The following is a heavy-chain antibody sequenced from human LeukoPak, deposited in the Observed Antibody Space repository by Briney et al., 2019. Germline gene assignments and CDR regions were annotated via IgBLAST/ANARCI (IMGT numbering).Heavy chain of an antibody. CDR1: GASISSYY. Sequence: PSETLSLTCTVSGASISSYYWCWVRQSPGQGLEWIGEIIHSGSTTYNPSLKSRATISIDTSKNQFSLKLSSVTAADTAVYYCARGGGDWNDAYQNAFDIWDQGTMGTVSS. V-gene: IGHV4-34*01. CDR3: ARGGGDWNDAYQNAFDI. CDR2: IIHSGST. J-gene: IGHJ3*02. D-gene: IGHD1-1*01.